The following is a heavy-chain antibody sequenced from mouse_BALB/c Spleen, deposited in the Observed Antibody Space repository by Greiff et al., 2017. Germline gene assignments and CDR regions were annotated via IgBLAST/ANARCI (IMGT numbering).Heavy chain of an antibody. CDR3: ARSPYRYDIPYAMDY. CDR2: ISYDGSN. J-gene: IGHJ4*01. D-gene: IGHD2-14*01. Sequence: EVKLVESGPGLVKPSQSLSLTCSVTGYSITSGYYWNWIRQFPGNKLEWMGYISYDGSNNYNPSLKNRISITRDTSKNQFFLKLNSVTTEDTATYYCARSPYRYDIPYAMDYWGQGTSVTVSS. V-gene: IGHV3-6*02. CDR1: GYSITSGYY.